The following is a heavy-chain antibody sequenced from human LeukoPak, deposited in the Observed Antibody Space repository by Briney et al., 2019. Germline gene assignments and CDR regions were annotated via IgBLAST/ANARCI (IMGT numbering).Heavy chain of an antibody. D-gene: IGHD6-13*01. CDR1: GFTFSSYG. J-gene: IGHJ4*02. CDR2: IRYDGSNK. CDR3: AKDRIAAAGH. V-gene: IGHV3-30*02. Sequence: PGGSLRLSCAASGFTFSSYGMHWVRQAPGKGLERVAFIRYDGSNKYYADSVKGRFTISRDNSKNTLYLQMNSLRAEDTAVYYCAKDRIAAAGHWGQGTLVTVSS.